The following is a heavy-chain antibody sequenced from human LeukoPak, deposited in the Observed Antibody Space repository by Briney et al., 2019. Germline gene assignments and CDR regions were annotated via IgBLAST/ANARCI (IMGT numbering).Heavy chain of an antibody. CDR3: TTDRDYYFHY. V-gene: IGHV3-15*01. CDR1: GFTFSNVW. D-gene: IGHD5-24*01. Sequence: GGSLRLSCAASGFTFSNVWMSWLRQAPGKGLEWVGRIISKTDGGTTDYTAPVKGRFTISRDDSKNTLYLQMNSLKTEDTALYYCTTDRDYYFHYWGQGTLVTVSS. J-gene: IGHJ4*02. CDR2: IISKTDGGTT.